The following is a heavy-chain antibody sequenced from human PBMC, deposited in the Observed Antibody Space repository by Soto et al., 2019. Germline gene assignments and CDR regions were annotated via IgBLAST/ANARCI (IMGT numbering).Heavy chain of an antibody. CDR2: FGRVGDR. J-gene: IGHJ4*02. D-gene: IGHD2-15*01. CDR3: ARRYCSGGDCPGIGFDY. Sequence: GGSLRLSCAASGFTFSSFDMHWVRQAAGRGLEWVSGFGRVGDRYYSDSVKGRFTVSRDNVENYLYLQMNSLRVGDTVVYFCARRYCSGGDCPGIGFDYWGQGTLVTVSS. V-gene: IGHV3-13*01. CDR1: GFTFSSFD.